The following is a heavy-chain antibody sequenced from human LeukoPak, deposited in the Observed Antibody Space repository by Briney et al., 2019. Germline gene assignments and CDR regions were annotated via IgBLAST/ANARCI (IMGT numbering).Heavy chain of an antibody. CDR2: ISSSSSYI. V-gene: IGHV3-21*01. J-gene: IGHJ6*02. CDR1: GFTFSSYS. Sequence: GGSLRLSCAASGFTFSSYSMNWVRQAPGKGLEWVSSISSSSSYIYYADSVKGRFTISRDNAKNSLYLQMNSLRAEDTAVYYCARGYYDSSGYYYYYGMDVWGQGTTVTVSS. CDR3: ARGYYDSSGYYYYYGMDV. D-gene: IGHD3-22*01.